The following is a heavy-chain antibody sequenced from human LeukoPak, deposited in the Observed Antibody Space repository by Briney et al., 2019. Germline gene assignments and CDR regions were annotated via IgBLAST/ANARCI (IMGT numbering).Heavy chain of an antibody. D-gene: IGHD4-17*01. CDR1: GYTFTSYG. Sequence: ASVKVSCKASGYTFTSYGISWVRQAPGQGLEWMGWINPNSGGTNYAQKFQGRVTMTRDTSTSTVYMELSSLRSEDTAVYYCARGSMTTVTTFWFDPWGQGTLVTVSS. CDR2: INPNSGGT. V-gene: IGHV1-2*02. CDR3: ARGSMTTVTTFWFDP. J-gene: IGHJ5*02.